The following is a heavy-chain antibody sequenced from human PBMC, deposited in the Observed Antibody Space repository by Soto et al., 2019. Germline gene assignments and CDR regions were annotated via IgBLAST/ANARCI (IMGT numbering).Heavy chain of an antibody. CDR1: GFTFSTYA. CDR2: ISVSGANT. D-gene: IGHD3-10*01. V-gene: IGHV3-23*01. J-gene: IGHJ4*02. CDR3: ADGGEWAFNFVY. Sequence: VGSLRLSCAASGFTFSTYAMSWVRQAPGEGLEWVSGISVSGANTYYADSVKGRFTISRDNSKNTLYLQMNNLRAEDTAVYYCADGGEWAFNFVYWGRGTQVTVSS.